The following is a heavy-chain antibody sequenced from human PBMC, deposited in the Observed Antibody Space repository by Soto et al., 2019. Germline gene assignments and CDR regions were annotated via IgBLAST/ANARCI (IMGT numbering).Heavy chain of an antibody. CDR1: GYTFSNYG. V-gene: IGHV1-18*01. CDR3: GRDINRNVDY. Sequence: QVHLVQSGTEVKKPGASVKVSCKTSGYTFSNYGISWVRQAPGQGLEWVGWVNVNDGRTNYAQNLQDRVTVSTDTSTSTAFMELRSLRFDDTAVYYGGRDINRNVDYWGQGTLVTVSS. J-gene: IGHJ4*02. CDR2: VNVNDGRT.